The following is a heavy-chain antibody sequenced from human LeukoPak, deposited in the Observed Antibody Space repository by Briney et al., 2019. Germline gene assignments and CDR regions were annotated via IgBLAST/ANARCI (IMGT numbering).Heavy chain of an antibody. J-gene: IGHJ3*01. D-gene: IGHD3-22*01. CDR3: AKAIFDSSGYDAFDV. CDR2: ISSSSSYI. V-gene: IGHV3-21*01. CDR1: GFTFSSYS. Sequence: GGSLRLSCAASGFTFSSYSMNWVRQAPGKGLEWVSSISSSSSYIYYADSVKGRFTISRDNSKNTLYLQMNSLRAEDTAVYYCAKAIFDSSGYDAFDVWGQGTMVTVSS.